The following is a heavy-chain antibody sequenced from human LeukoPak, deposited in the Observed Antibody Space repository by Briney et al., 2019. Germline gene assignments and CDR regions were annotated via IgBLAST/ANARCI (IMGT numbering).Heavy chain of an antibody. J-gene: IGHJ3*02. D-gene: IGHD4-17*01. CDR2: IYYSGST. CDR3: ARETQDYGAAFDI. V-gene: IGHV4-61*01. CDR1: GGSISSYSYY. Sequence: SETLSLTCTVSGGSISSYSYYWGWIRQPPGKGLEWIGYIYYSGSTNYNPSLKSRVTISVDTSKNQFSLKLSSVTAADTAVYYCARETQDYGAAFDIWGQGTMVTVSS.